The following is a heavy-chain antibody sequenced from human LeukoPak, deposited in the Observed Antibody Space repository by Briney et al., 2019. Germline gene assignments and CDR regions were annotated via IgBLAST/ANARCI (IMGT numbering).Heavy chain of an antibody. J-gene: IGHJ4*02. Sequence: PSETLSLTCTVSGGSISSSGYYWGWIRQPPGKGLEWIGNIYYTGSTYYNPSLKSRLTMSVDTSKNQFSLKLNSVTAADTAVYYCARDSADTTMNFDYWGQGILVTVSS. CDR2: IYYTGST. V-gene: IGHV4-39*07. D-gene: IGHD1-1*01. CDR1: GGSISSSGYY. CDR3: ARDSADTTMNFDY.